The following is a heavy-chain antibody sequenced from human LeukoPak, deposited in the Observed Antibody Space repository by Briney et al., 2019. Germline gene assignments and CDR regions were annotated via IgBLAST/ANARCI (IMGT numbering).Heavy chain of an antibody. V-gene: IGHV3-21*01. CDR1: GFTVSSYS. D-gene: IGHD3-3*01. CDR3: AREGNYDFWSGYYPDFDY. CDR2: ISSSSSYI. J-gene: IGHJ4*02. Sequence: PGGSLRLSCAASGFTVSSYSMNWVRQAPGKGLEWVSSISSSSSYIYYADSVKGRFTISRDNAKNSLYLQMNSLRAEDTAVYYCAREGNYDFWSGYYPDFDYWGQGTLVTVSS.